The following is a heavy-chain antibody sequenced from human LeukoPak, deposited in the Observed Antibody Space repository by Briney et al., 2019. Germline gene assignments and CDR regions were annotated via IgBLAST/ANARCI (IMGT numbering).Heavy chain of an antibody. CDR1: GFTFSSYS. V-gene: IGHV3-21*01. CDR2: ISSSSYI. D-gene: IGHD5-18*01. Sequence: GGSLRLSCAASGFTFSSYSMNWVRQAPGKGLEWVSSISSSSYIYYADSVKGRFTISRDNAKNSLYQQMYSLRAEDTAVYYCARADTAMDNYYFDYWGEGTLVTVSS. CDR3: ARADTAMDNYYFDY. J-gene: IGHJ4*02.